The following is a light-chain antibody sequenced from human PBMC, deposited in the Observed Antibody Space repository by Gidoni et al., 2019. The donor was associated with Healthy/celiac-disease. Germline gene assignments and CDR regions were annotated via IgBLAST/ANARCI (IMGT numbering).Light chain of an antibody. CDR2: QDS. V-gene: IGLV3-1*01. CDR1: QLGDKY. Sequence: SYELTQPPSVSVSPGQTASISCSGDQLGDKYVCWYQQKSGQSPVLVIYQDSKRPSGIPERFSGSNSGNTATLTISGTQAMDEADYYCQAWDTGTAPVVFGGGTKLTVL. J-gene: IGLJ2*01. CDR3: QAWDTGTAPVV.